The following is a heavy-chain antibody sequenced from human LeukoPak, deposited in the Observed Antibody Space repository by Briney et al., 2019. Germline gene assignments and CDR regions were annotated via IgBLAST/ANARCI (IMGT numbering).Heavy chain of an antibody. Sequence: VKPSETLSLTCTVSGGSISSYYWSWLRQPAGKGLEWIGRIYSSGSTNYNPSLKSRVTISVDTSKNQFSLKLSSVTAADTAVYYCARFSPRAMGNYLDFWGQGTLVTVSS. CDR3: ARFSPRAMGNYLDF. D-gene: IGHD7-27*01. J-gene: IGHJ4*02. CDR1: GGSISSYY. V-gene: IGHV4-4*07. CDR2: IYSSGST.